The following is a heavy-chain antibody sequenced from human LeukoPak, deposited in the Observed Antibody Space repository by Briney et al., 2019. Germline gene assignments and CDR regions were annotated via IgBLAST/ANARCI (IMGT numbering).Heavy chain of an antibody. CDR1: GGSFSGYY. J-gene: IGHJ4*02. CDR2: INHSGSI. D-gene: IGHD3-9*01. Sequence: SETLSLTCAVYGGSFSGYYCSWIRHPPGQGLELIGEINHSGSINYNPSLKRRVTISVDTSKNQFSLKLSSVTAADTAVYYCARASFLLMSPGYFDYWGQGTLVTVSS. V-gene: IGHV4-34*01. CDR3: ARASFLLMSPGYFDY.